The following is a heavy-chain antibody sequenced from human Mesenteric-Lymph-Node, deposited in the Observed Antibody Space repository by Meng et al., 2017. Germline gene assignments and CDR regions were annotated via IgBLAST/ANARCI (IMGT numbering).Heavy chain of an antibody. CDR3: AGGSGGIAVSGRCAFDM. V-gene: IGHV1-46*01. CDR1: GYTFTRSY. Sequence: ASVKVSCKASGYTFTRSYLHWVRQAPGQGLGWMGIMNPSACGASYAQKFQGRFTMSKDTSTSTVYMELSSLRSEDTAVYYCAGGSGGIAVSGRCAFDMWGQGTTVTVSS. D-gene: IGHD6-13*01. J-gene: IGHJ3*02. CDR2: MNPSACGA.